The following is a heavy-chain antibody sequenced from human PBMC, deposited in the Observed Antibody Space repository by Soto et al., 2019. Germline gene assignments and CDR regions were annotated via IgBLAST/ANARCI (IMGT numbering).Heavy chain of an antibody. Sequence: PGGSLRLACAASGFTFSSYWMHWVRQAPGKGLVWVSRINSDGSSTSYADSVKGRFTISRDNAKNTLYLQMNSLRAEDTAVYYCARDPPYCSTTSCLDYWGQGTLVTVSS. D-gene: IGHD2-2*01. CDR2: INSDGSST. V-gene: IGHV3-74*01. CDR3: ARDPPYCSTTSCLDY. CDR1: GFTFSSYW. J-gene: IGHJ4*02.